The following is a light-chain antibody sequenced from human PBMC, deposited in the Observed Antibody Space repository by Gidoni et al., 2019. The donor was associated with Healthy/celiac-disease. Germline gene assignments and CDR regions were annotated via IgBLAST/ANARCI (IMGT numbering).Light chain of an antibody. CDR2: GAS. CDR3: QQYNNWPLT. J-gene: IGKJ4*01. CDR1: KSVSSN. Sequence: EIVMTQSTATLSVSPGERATLSCRASKSVSSNLAWYQQKPGQAPRLLIYGASTRATGIPARFSGSGSGTEFTLTISSLQSEDFAVYYCQQYNNWPLTFGGGTKVEIK. V-gene: IGKV3-15*01.